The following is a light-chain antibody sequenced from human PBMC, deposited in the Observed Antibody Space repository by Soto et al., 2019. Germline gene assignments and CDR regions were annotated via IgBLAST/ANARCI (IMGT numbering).Light chain of an antibody. Sequence: QSVLTQPPSASGSRGQSVTISWTGTSSDVGGYIFVSWYQQHPGKAPKLMIYDVNKRPSGVPDRFSGSKSDNTASLTVSGLQAEDEADYYCVSYAGGTYVFGTGTKVTVL. CDR2: DVN. J-gene: IGLJ1*01. CDR3: VSYAGGTYV. V-gene: IGLV2-8*01. CDR1: SSDVGGYIF.